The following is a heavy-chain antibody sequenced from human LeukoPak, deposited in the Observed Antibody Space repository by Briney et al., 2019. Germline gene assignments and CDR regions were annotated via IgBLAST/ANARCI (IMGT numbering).Heavy chain of an antibody. CDR2: ISGSGGST. D-gene: IGHD2-2*02. J-gene: IGHJ4*02. CDR1: GFTFSSYA. Sequence: SGGSLRLSCAASGFTFSSYAMSWVRQAPGKGLEWVSAISGSGGSTYYADSVKGRFTIPRDNSKNTLYLQMNSLRAEDTAVYYCATRYCSSTSCYTQADYWGQGTLVTVSS. CDR3: ATRYCSSTSCYTQADY. V-gene: IGHV3-23*01.